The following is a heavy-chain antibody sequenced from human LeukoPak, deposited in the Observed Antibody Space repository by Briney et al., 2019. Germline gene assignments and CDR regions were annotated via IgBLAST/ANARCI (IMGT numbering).Heavy chain of an antibody. CDR3: AARPLGYCSSTSCYPWFDP. V-gene: IGHV3-23*01. J-gene: IGHJ5*02. CDR1: GFSFSAYW. Sequence: GGSLRLSCAASGFSFSAYWMSWVRQAPGKGLEWVSAISGSGGSTYYADSVKGRFTISRDNSKNTLYLQMNSLRAEDTAVYYCAARPLGYCSSTSCYPWFDPWGQGTLVTVSS. D-gene: IGHD2-2*01. CDR2: ISGSGGST.